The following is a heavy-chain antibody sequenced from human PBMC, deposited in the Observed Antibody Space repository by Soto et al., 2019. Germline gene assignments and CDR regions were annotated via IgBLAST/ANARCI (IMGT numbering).Heavy chain of an antibody. D-gene: IGHD3-10*01. V-gene: IGHV4-31*03. CDR2: IYYSGST. CDR3: ASGWSAELLYRPLDY. CDR1: GGSISSGGYY. J-gene: IGHJ4*02. Sequence: SETLSLTCTVSGGSISSGGYYWSWIRQHPGKGLEWIGYIYYSGSTYYNPSLKSRVTISVDTSKNQFSLKLSSVTAADTAVYYCASGWSAELLYRPLDYWGQGTLVTVSS.